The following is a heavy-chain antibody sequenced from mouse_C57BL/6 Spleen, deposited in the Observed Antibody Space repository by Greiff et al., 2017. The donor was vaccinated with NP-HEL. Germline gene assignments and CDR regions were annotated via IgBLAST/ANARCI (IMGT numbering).Heavy chain of an antibody. CDR3: ARRELYYYAMDY. Sequence: DVQLVESGGGLVQPGGSLKLSCAASGFTFSDYYMYWVRQTPEKRLEWVAYISNGGGSTYYPDTVKGRFTISRDNAKNTLYLQMSRLKSEDTAMYYCARRELYYYAMDYWGQGTSVTVSS. CDR2: ISNGGGST. CDR1: GFTFSDYY. V-gene: IGHV5-12*01. J-gene: IGHJ4*01.